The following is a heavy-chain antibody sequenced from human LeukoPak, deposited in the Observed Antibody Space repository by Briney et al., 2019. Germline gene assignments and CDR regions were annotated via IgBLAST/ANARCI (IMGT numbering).Heavy chain of an antibody. V-gene: IGHV3-21*01. J-gene: IGHJ4*02. Sequence: GGSLRLSCAASGFTFSSYSMNWVRQAPGKGLEWVSSISSSSSYIYYADSVKGRFTISRDNAKNSLYLQMNSLRAEDTGVYYCARDLLAARPRYYFDYWGQGTLVTVSS. D-gene: IGHD6-6*01. CDR1: GFTFSSYS. CDR3: ARDLLAARPRYYFDY. CDR2: ISSSSSYI.